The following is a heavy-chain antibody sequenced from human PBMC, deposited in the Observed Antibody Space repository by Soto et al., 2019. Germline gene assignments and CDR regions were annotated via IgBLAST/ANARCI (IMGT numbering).Heavy chain of an antibody. D-gene: IGHD5-12*01. CDR1: RERVRISA. CDR2: ISGSGGST. J-gene: IGHJ4*02. CDR3: AKVVYSGYGDTEY. Sequence: LCSAACRERVRISAMGGFRKAPGKGLEWVSAISGSGGSTYYADSVKGRFTISRDNSKNTLYLQMNSLRAEDTAVYYCAKVVYSGYGDTEYWLQGTLVTVS. V-gene: IGHV3-23*01.